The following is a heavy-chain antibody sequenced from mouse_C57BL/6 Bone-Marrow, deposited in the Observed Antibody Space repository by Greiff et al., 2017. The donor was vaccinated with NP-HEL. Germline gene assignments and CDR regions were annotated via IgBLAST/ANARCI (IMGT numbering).Heavy chain of an antibody. J-gene: IGHJ2*01. V-gene: IGHV5-6*01. CDR3: ARQGLRPYYFDY. CDR2: ISSGGSYT. CDR1: GFTFSSYG. D-gene: IGHD1-2*01. Sequence: EVMLVESGGDLVKPGGSLKLSCAASGFTFSSYGMSWVRQTPDKRLEWVATISSGGSYTYYPDSVKGRFTISRDNAKNTLSLQMSSLKSEDTAMYYCARQGLRPYYFDYWGQGTTLTVSS.